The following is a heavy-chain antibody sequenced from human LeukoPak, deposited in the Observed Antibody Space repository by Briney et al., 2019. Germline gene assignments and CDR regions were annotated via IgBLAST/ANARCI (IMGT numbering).Heavy chain of an antibody. J-gene: IGHJ6*03. D-gene: IGHD3-9*01. V-gene: IGHV3-21*01. Sequence: GGSLRLSCAASGFTFSSYSMNWVRQAPGKGLEWVSFISTSSSYIYYADSVKGRFTISRDNAKNSLYLQMSSLRAEDTAVYSCARDHDWDYMDVWGKGTTVTVSS. CDR3: ARDHDWDYMDV. CDR1: GFTFSSYS. CDR2: ISTSSSYI.